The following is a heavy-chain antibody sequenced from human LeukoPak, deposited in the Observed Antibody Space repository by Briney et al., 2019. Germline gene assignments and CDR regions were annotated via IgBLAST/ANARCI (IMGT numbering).Heavy chain of an antibody. CDR3: ARVLRYDFWSAYYFDY. V-gene: IGHV1-18*01. CDR1: GYTLNSYD. D-gene: IGHD3-3*01. Sequence: ASVKVSCKASGYTLNSYDIGWVRQAPGQGLEWMAWISTYNGNTNYALKVQGRATMTTDTSTSTAYMELRSLRSDDTAVYYCARVLRYDFWSAYYFDYWGQGTLVTVSS. J-gene: IGHJ4*02. CDR2: ISTYNGNT.